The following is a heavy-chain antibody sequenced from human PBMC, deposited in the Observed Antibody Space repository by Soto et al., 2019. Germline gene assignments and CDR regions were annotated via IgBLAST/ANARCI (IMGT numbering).Heavy chain of an antibody. CDR1: GFTFSNAW. J-gene: IGHJ6*02. CDR2: IKSKTDGGTT. Sequence: EVQLVESGGGLVKPGGSLRLSCAASGFTFSNAWMNWVRQAPGKGLEWVDRIKSKTDGGTTDYAAPVKGRFTISRDDSKNTLYLQMNSLKTEDTAVYYCTTGPSITMVRGVIPYGMDVWGQGTTVTVSS. D-gene: IGHD3-10*01. CDR3: TTGPSITMVRGVIPYGMDV. V-gene: IGHV3-15*07.